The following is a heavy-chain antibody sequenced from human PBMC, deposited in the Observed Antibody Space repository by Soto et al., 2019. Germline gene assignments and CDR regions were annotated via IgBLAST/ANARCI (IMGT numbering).Heavy chain of an antibody. CDR2: VNWYGGST. Sequence: EVQLVESGGGVLRPGGSLRLSCAASGFTFDDYGMSWARQAPGKGLEWVSGVNWYGGSTGYADSVKGRFTISRDNAKNSLYLQMNSLRAEDTAFYYCVRGASLNFDYWGQGILVTVSS. CDR3: VRGASLNFDY. D-gene: IGHD1-26*01. J-gene: IGHJ4*02. V-gene: IGHV3-20*04. CDR1: GFTFDDYG.